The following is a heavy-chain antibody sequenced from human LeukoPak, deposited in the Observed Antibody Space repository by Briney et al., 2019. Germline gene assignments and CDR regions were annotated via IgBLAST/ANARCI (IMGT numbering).Heavy chain of an antibody. Sequence: PGGSLRLSCAASGFAVSRNDMNWVRQAPGKGLEWVSVIYSGGGTYYADSVKGRFTISRDSSKNRLYLQMNSLRAEDTAVYYCARDDVAVPLDYWGQGTLVTVSS. J-gene: IGHJ4*02. D-gene: IGHD2-2*01. CDR1: GFAVSRND. V-gene: IGHV3-66*01. CDR3: ARDDVAVPLDY. CDR2: IYSGGGT.